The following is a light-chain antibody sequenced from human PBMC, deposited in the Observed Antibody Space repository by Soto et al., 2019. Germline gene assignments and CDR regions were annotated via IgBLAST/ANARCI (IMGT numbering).Light chain of an antibody. J-gene: IGKJ1*01. CDR2: GAS. CDR3: QQYGTSGT. Sequence: EIVLTQYPGTLSRSPGERATLSCGASQSVSKNYLACYQQTPCHAPRLLIYGASNRATGIPDRFSGSGSGTEFPLTISRMEPEDSAVYYCQQYGTSGTFGQGTKVDIK. V-gene: IGKV3-20*01. CDR1: QSVSKNY.